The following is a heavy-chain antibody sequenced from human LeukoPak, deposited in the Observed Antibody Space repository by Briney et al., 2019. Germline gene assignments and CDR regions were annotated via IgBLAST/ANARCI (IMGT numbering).Heavy chain of an antibody. J-gene: IGHJ4*02. CDR1: GGSISSGGYY. CDR3: ARGGSGWPFDY. CDR2: IYHSGST. Sequence: SQTLSLTCTVSGGSISSGGYYWSWIRQPPGKGLEWIGYIYHSGSTYYNPSLKSRVTISVDSSKNELSLSLNSVTAADTAVYYCARGGSGWPFDYWGQGTLVTVSS. D-gene: IGHD6-19*01. V-gene: IGHV4-30-2*01.